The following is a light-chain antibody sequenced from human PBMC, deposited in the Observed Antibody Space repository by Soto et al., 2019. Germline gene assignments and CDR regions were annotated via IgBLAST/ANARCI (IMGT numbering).Light chain of an antibody. CDR2: GTS. Sequence: EIVMTQSPATLSVSPGERATLSCRASQSVSSNLVWYQQKPGQAPRLLIYGTSTRATGIPARFSGSGSGTEFTLTISSLQSEDFEVYYCQQYNSWQYNFGKGTKVDI. V-gene: IGKV3-15*01. CDR1: QSVSSN. J-gene: IGKJ2*01. CDR3: QQYNSWQYN.